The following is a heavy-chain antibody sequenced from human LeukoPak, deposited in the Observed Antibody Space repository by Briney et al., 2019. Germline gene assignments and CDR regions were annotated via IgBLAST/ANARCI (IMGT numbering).Heavy chain of an antibody. Sequence: SETLSLTCAVSGYSISSGYYWGWIRQPPGKGLEWIGNIYPTGSTYYNPSLKSRVTISVDTSKNQFSLKVSSVSAADTSVYYCARAYSSSWYWNWFDPWGQGTLVTVSS. CDR2: IYPTGST. CDR3: ARAYSSSWYWNWFDP. V-gene: IGHV4-38-2*01. CDR1: GYSISSGYY. D-gene: IGHD6-13*01. J-gene: IGHJ5*02.